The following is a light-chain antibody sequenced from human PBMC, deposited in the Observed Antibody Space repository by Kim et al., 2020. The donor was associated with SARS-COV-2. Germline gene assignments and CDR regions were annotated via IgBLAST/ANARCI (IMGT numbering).Light chain of an antibody. CDR3: HQYNDWPPLT. Sequence: EIVMTQSPATLSVSPGERATLSCRASQSVSSKLAWYQKKPGQAHRLLIYGASTRAPDIPARFSGSGSGTDFTLTIYSLQSEDFAVYYCHQYNDWPPLTFGGGTKVDIK. CDR2: GAS. J-gene: IGKJ4*01. V-gene: IGKV3-15*01. CDR1: QSVSSK.